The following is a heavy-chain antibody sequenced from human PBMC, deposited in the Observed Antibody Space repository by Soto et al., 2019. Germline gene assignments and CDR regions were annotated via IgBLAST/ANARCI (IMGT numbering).Heavy chain of an antibody. V-gene: IGHV4-59*01. CDR1: GGSISSYY. J-gene: IGHJ4*02. D-gene: IGHD6-13*01. CDR2: IYYSGST. Sequence: SETLSLTCTVSGGSISSYYWSWIRQPPGKGLEWIGYIYYSGSTNYNPSLKSRVTISVDTSKNQFSLKLSSVTAADTAVYYCARASAAAGRLFDYWGQGTLVT. CDR3: ARASAAAGRLFDY.